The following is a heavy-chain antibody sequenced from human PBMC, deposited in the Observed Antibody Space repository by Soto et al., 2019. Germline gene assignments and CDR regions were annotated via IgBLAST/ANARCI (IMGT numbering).Heavy chain of an antibody. D-gene: IGHD2-15*01. CDR3: VRYRDYCFDY. J-gene: IGHJ4*02. Sequence: EVQLVESGGGLVQPGGSLRLSCAASGFSFSTYSMNWVRQAPGQGLEWVSYISNDDIYYADSVKGSFTVSRDNAKNSLFLQMNSLRAEDTAVYYCVRYRDYCFDYWGQGTLVTVSS. CDR1: GFSFSTYS. V-gene: IGHV3-48*01. CDR2: ISNDDI.